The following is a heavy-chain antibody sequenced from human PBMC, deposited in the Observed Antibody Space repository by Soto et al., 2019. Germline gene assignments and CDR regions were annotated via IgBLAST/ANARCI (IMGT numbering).Heavy chain of an antibody. J-gene: IGHJ4*02. V-gene: IGHV3-33*01. CDR1: GFNFSSYV. Sequence: QVQLAESGGGVVQPGRSLRLSCAASGFNFSSYVMHWVRQAPVKGLEWVAVIWYDGGNKYYADSVKGRFTISRDNSKNTLYLQMNSLRAEDTAVYYCARDGQWLPRDGLRSSYYFDYWGQGTLVTVSS. CDR2: IWYDGGNK. CDR3: ARDGQWLPRDGLRSSYYFDY. D-gene: IGHD6-19*01.